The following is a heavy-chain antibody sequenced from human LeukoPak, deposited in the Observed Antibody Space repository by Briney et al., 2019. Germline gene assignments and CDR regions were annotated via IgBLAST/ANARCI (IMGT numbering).Heavy chain of an antibody. CDR3: AISRYCGGDCYPPFDY. V-gene: IGHV5-10-1*01. Sequence: GESLRISCKGSGYSFTSYWISWVRQMPGKGLEWMGRIDPSDSYTNYSPSFQGHVTISADKPISTAYLQWSSLKASDTAMYYCAISRYCGGDCYPPFDYWGQGTLVTVSS. CDR2: IDPSDSYT. J-gene: IGHJ4*02. CDR1: GYSFTSYW. D-gene: IGHD2-21*02.